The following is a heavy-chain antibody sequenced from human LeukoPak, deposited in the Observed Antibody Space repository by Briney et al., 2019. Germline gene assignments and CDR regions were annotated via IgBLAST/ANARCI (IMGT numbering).Heavy chain of an antibody. CDR3: ASDYGGSYNWFDP. D-gene: IGHD4-23*01. J-gene: IGHJ5*02. CDR2: ISSSSSYI. Sequence: KAGGSLRLSCAASGFTFSSYSMNWVRQAPGKGLEWVSSISSSSSYIYYADSVKGRFTISRDNAKNSLYLQMNSLRAEDTAVYYCASDYGGSYNWFDPWGQGTLVTVSS. V-gene: IGHV3-21*01. CDR1: GFTFSSYS.